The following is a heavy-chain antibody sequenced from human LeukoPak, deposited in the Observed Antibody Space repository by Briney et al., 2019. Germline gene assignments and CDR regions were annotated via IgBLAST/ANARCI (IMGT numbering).Heavy chain of an antibody. V-gene: IGHV3-74*01. J-gene: IGHJ6*03. CDR3: AKDGGGYYPSYYYYMDV. CDR2: INSDGSST. CDR1: RFTFSTYW. D-gene: IGHD3-22*01. Sequence: GGSLRLSCAASRFTFSTYWMHWVRQAPGKGLVWVSRINSDGSSTDYADSVKGRFTISRDNSKNTLYLQMNSLRAEDTAVYYCAKDGGGYYPSYYYYMDVWGKGTTVTISS.